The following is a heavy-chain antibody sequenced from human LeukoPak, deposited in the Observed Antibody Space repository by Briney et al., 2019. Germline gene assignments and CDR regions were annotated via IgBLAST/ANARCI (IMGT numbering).Heavy chain of an antibody. J-gene: IGHJ3*02. CDR2: IYTSGSTI. CDR3: ARDRRYSSGWYGALDI. V-gene: IGHV3-48*03. D-gene: IGHD6-19*01. CDR1: GFNFSYYE. Sequence: GGSLRLSCAASGFNFSYYEMNWVRQAPGKGLEWVSYIYTSGSTIYYADSVKGRFTISRDNAKNSMYLQMNSLRADDTAVYYCARDRRYSSGWYGALDIWGQGTMVTVSS.